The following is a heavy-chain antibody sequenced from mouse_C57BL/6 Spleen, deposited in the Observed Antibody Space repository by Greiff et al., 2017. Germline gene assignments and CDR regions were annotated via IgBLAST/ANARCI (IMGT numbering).Heavy chain of an antibody. D-gene: IGHD4-1*01. V-gene: IGHV5-17*01. CDR2: ISSGSSTI. CDR1: GFTFSDYG. Sequence: EVMLVESGGGLVKPGGSLKLSCAASGFTFSDYGMNWVRQAPEKGLEWVAYISSGSSTIYYADTVTGRFRISRDNAKNTLFLQMTSLRSEDTARYYCARGNWDLAYWGQGTLVTVSA. CDR3: ARGNWDLAY. J-gene: IGHJ3*01.